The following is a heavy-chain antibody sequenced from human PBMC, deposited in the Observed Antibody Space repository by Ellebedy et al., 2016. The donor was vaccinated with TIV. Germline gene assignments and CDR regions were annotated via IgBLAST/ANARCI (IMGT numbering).Heavy chain of an antibody. CDR1: GGSISGYY. CDR3: ARQGYCSGGSCQWVPDY. D-gene: IGHD2-15*01. CDR2: IYYSGST. Sequence: MPSETLSLTCTVSGGSISGYYWSWIRQPPGKGLEWMGYIYYSGSTDYNPSLKSRVTISVDTSKNQFSLRLSSVTAADTAVYYCARQGYCSGGSCQWVPDYWGQGTLVTVSS. J-gene: IGHJ4*02. V-gene: IGHV4-59*08.